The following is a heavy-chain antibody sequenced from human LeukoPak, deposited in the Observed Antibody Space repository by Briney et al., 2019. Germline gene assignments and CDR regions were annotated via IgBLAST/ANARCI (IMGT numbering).Heavy chain of an antibody. CDR2: IYWDDDK. CDR1: GFSLSTSGVG. D-gene: IGHD3-10*01. CDR3: AQVGSWDAFDI. V-gene: IGHV2-5*02. J-gene: IGHJ3*02. Sequence: ESGPTLAKPTQTLTLTCTFSGFSLSTSGVGVGWIRQPPGKALEWLALIYWDDDKRYSPSLKSRLTITKDTSKNQVVLTMTNMDPVDTATYYCAQVGSWDAFDIWGQGTTVTVSS.